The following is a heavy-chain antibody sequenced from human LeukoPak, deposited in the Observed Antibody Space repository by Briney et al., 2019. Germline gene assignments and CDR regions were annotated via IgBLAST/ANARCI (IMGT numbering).Heavy chain of an antibody. CDR3: ARGHHYYDSSAYYY. CDR1: GFTFSSYW. D-gene: IGHD3-22*01. CDR2: INSDGSTT. Sequence: GGSLRLSCAASGFTFSSYWMHWVRQAPGKGLAWVSRINSDGSTTSYAASVKGRFTISRDTAKNTLYLQMNSLRAEDTAVYYCARGHHYYDSSAYYYWGQGTLVTVSS. V-gene: IGHV3-74*01. J-gene: IGHJ4*02.